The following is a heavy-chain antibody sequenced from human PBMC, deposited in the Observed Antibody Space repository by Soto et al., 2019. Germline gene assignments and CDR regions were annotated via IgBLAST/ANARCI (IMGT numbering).Heavy chain of an antibody. D-gene: IGHD3-22*01. CDR3: AKDHRINMIVVVITPDAFDI. J-gene: IGHJ3*02. CDR1: GFTFSSYA. CDR2: ISGSGGST. Sequence: VGSLRLSCAASGFTFSSYAMSWVRQAPGKGLECVSAISGSGGSTYYADSVKGRFTISRDNSKNTLYLQMNSLRAEDTAVYYCAKDHRINMIVVVITPDAFDIWGQGTMVTVSS. V-gene: IGHV3-23*01.